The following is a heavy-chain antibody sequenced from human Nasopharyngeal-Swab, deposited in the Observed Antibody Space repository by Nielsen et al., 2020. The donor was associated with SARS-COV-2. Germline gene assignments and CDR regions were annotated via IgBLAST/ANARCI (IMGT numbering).Heavy chain of an antibody. CDR2: ISTNGRST. J-gene: IGHJ4*02. D-gene: IGHD3-3*01. V-gene: IGHV3-11*03. CDR1: GFTFSDYY. CDR3: ANIGWTYDFWSGSNDY. Sequence: GGSLRLSCAASGFTFSDYYMAWVRQAPGKGLEWLSYISTNGRSTDSADSVKGRFTISRDNSKNTLYLQMNSLRAEDTAVYYCANIGWTYDFWSGSNDYGGQGTLVTVSS.